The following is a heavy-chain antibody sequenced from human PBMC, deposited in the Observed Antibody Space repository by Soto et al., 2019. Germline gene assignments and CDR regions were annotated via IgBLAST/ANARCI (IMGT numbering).Heavy chain of an antibody. CDR3: ARDDVRGYGGRCYGIALDV. CDR1: GFTVSSKY. J-gene: IGHJ6*03. Sequence: PGGSLRLSCAASGFTVSSKYMTWVRQAPGKGLEWVSLIQSGGTTYYADSVKGRFTISRDTSENTLHLQMDSLRVEDTAVYYCARDDVRGYGGRCYGIALDVWGTGTTVPVYS. V-gene: IGHV3-66*01. D-gene: IGHD2-15*01. CDR2: IQSGGTT.